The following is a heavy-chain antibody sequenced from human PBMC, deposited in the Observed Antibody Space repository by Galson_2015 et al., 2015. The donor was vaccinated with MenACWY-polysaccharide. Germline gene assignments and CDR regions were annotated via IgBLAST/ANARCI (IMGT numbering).Heavy chain of an antibody. CDR3: AREGSRSVFHAFDV. D-gene: IGHD1-26*01. V-gene: IGHV3-33*05. CDR1: GIRFSGSG. J-gene: IGHJ3*01. CDR2: IQYDGSKI. Sequence: LRLSCAASGIRFSGSGMHWVRQAPGKGLEWVAVIQYDGSKIVYADSVKGRFTVSRDNSKNTLYLEMNSLRAEDTAVYYCAREGSRSVFHAFDVWGQGTMVIVS.